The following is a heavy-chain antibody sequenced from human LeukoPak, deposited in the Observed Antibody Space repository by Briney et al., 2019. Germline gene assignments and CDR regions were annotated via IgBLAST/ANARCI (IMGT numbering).Heavy chain of an antibody. Sequence: PSETLSLTCSVSGGSISSYYWSWIRQPAGKGLQWIGRIHSSGTTNYNPSLKSRLTMSIDTPKNQFSLKVTYVTAADTAVYYCARDRDFSFDYWGQGTLVTVSS. CDR2: IHSSGTT. V-gene: IGHV4-4*07. J-gene: IGHJ4*02. D-gene: IGHD3-3*01. CDR3: ARDRDFSFDY. CDR1: GGSISSYY.